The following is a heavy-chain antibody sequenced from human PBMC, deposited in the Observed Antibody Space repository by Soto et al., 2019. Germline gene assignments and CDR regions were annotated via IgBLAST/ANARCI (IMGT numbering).Heavy chain of an antibody. D-gene: IGHD6-6*01. CDR3: ARDPYSSSPQLGSGAFDI. V-gene: IGHV3-21*01. J-gene: IGHJ3*02. CDR2: ISSSSSYI. Sequence: GGSLRLSCAASGFTFSSYSMNWVRQAPGKGLEWVSSISSSSSYIYYADSVKGRFTISRDNAKNSLYLQMNSLRAEDTAVYYCARDPYSSSPQLGSGAFDIWGQGTMVTVSS. CDR1: GFTFSSYS.